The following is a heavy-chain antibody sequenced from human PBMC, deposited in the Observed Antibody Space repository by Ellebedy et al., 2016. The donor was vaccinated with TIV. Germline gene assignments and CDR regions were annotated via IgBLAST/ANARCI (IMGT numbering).Heavy chain of an antibody. D-gene: IGHD2-15*01. CDR1: GGSISSDNAY. CDR2: IHYSGRT. CDR3: ARRHCSGGSCYETV. J-gene: IGHJ4*02. Sequence: GSLRLSCTVSGGSISSDNAYWSWIRQPPGKGLEWIGSIHYSGRTYYNAALESRITISVAASKNQFSLILGSVTAADTAVYYCARRHCSGGSCYETVWGQGTLVTVSS. V-gene: IGHV4-39*01.